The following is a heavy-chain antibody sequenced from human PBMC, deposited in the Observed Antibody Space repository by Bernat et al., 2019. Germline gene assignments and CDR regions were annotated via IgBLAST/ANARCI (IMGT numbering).Heavy chain of an antibody. CDR2: ISSNGGST. CDR3: ARDRSGGWIDP. CDR1: GFTFSSYA. V-gene: IGHV3-64*01. D-gene: IGHD2-15*01. J-gene: IGHJ5*02. Sequence: EVQLVESGGGLVQPGGSLRLSCAASGFTFSSYAMHWVRQAPGKGLEYLSAISSNGGSTYYANSVKGRFTISRDNAKNTLYLQMNGLRAEDTAVYYCARDRSGGWIDPWGQGTLVTVSS.